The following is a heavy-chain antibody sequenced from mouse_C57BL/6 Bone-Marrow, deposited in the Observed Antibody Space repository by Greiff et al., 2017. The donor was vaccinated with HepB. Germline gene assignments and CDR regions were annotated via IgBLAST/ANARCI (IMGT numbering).Heavy chain of an antibody. CDR3: ARRGVGYGSSHWYFDV. V-gene: IGHV1-64*01. CDR2: IHPNSGST. D-gene: IGHD1-1*01. Sequence: QVQLQQPGAELVKPGASVKLSCKASGYTFTSYWMHWVKQRPGQGLEWIGMIHPNSGSTNYNEKFKSKDTLTVDKSSSTAYMQLSSLTSEDSAVYDSARRGVGYGSSHWYFDVWGTGTTVTVSS. CDR1: GYTFTSYW. J-gene: IGHJ1*03.